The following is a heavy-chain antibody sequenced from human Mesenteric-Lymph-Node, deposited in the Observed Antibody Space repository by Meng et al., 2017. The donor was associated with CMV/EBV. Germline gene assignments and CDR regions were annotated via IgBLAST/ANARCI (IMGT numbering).Heavy chain of an antibody. D-gene: IGHD3-3*01. J-gene: IGHJ6*02. CDR3: ARARAYDFWSGYLDYYYTMDV. Sequence: SLKISCAASGFTLSTSVMHWVRQAPGKGLEWVAVMSSDGSNKYYADSVKGRFTISRDNSMNTLYLQMNSLRAEDTAVYYCARARAYDFWSGYLDYYYTMDVWGQGTTVTVSS. CDR1: GFTLSTSV. CDR2: MSSDGSNK. V-gene: IGHV3-30-3*01.